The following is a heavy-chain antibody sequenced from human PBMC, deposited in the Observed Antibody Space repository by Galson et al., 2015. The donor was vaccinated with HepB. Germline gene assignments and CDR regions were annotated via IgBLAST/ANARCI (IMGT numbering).Heavy chain of an antibody. CDR1: GYTFTSDG. CDR3: ARGTVTTSNQYYYYMDV. Sequence: SVKVSCKASGYTFTSDGISWVRQAPGQGLEWMGWISAYNGNTNYAQKLQGRVTMTTDTSTSTAYMELRSLRSDDTAVYYCARGTVTTSNQYYYYMDVWGKGTTVTVSS. J-gene: IGHJ6*03. CDR2: ISAYNGNT. D-gene: IGHD4-17*01. V-gene: IGHV1-18*01.